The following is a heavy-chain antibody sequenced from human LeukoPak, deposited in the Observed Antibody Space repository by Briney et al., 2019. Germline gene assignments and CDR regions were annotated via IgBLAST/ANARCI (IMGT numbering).Heavy chain of an antibody. J-gene: IGHJ2*01. D-gene: IGHD5-12*01. V-gene: IGHV4-61*02. CDR3: ARDRVATFYWYFDL. CDR1: GCSISSGSYY. Sequence: KASQTLSLTCTVSGCSISSGSYYWSWIRQPAGKGLEWIGRIYTSGSTNYNPSLKSRVTISVDTSKNQFSLKLSSVTAADTAVYYCARDRVATFYWYFDLWGRGTLVTVSS. CDR2: IYTSGST.